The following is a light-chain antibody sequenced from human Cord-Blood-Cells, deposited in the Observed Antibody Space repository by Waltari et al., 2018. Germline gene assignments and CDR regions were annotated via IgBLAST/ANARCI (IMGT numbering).Light chain of an antibody. V-gene: IGLV3-1*01. Sequence: SYELTQPPSVSVSPGQPASITCSGDKLGDKYACWYQQKPGQSPVLVIYQDSKRPSGIPERFSGSNSGNTATLTISGTQAMDEADYYCQAWDSSTYVFVTGTKVTVL. J-gene: IGLJ1*01. CDR1: KLGDKY. CDR3: QAWDSSTYV. CDR2: QDS.